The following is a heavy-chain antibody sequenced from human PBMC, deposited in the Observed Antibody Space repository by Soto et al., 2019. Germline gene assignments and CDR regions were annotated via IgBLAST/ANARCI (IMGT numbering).Heavy chain of an antibody. V-gene: IGHV1-3*01. Sequence: ASVKVSCKASGYTFTSYAMHWARQAPGQRLEWMGWINAGNGNTKYSQKFQGRVTITRDTSASTAYMELSSLRSEDTAVYYCARDGPNIVVVVAATRPYGMDVWGQGTTVTVSS. CDR2: INAGNGNT. CDR1: GYTFTSYA. CDR3: ARDGPNIVVVVAATRPYGMDV. J-gene: IGHJ6*02. D-gene: IGHD2-15*01.